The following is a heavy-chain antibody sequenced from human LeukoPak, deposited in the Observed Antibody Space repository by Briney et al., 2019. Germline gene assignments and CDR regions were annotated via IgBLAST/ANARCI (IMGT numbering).Heavy chain of an antibody. CDR1: GFTFSSFA. J-gene: IGHJ4*02. D-gene: IGHD3-10*01. V-gene: IGHV3-64*01. CDR2: ISSNGGST. Sequence: PGGSLRLSCAASGFTFSSFAMHWVRQAPGKGLEYVSAISSNGGSTYYANSVKGRFTISRDNSKNTLYLQMGSLRAEDMAVYYCARSSYGSGDYWGQGTWSPSPQ. CDR3: ARSSYGSGDY.